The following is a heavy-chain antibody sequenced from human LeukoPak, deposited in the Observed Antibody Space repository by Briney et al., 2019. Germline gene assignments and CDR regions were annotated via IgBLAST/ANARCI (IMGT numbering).Heavy chain of an antibody. V-gene: IGHV3-72*01. CDR3: VRVWRGYYFDY. CDR1: GFTFSDHH. Sequence: GGSLRLSCAASGFTFSDHHMDWVRQAPGKGLEWVGRVRNKANSFTTNYAASVKGRFTISRDDSMNSLYLQMDSLKTEDTAVYYCVRVWRGYYFDYWGQGTLVTVSS. J-gene: IGHJ4*02. D-gene: IGHD3-10*01. CDR2: VRNKANSFTT.